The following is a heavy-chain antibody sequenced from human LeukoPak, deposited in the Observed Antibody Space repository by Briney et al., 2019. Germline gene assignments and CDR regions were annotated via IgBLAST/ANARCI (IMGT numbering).Heavy chain of an antibody. J-gene: IGHJ4*02. D-gene: IGHD3-10*01. Sequence: GESLKISYQGSGYSFDNYWIAWVRQMPGKGLELMGVIYPADSDTKYSPSLQGQVTISADKSINTAYMQWSSLKASDTAIYYCARHTSALSHDFWGQGTLVTVSS. V-gene: IGHV5-51*01. CDR2: IYPADSDT. CDR3: ARHTSALSHDF. CDR1: GYSFDNYW.